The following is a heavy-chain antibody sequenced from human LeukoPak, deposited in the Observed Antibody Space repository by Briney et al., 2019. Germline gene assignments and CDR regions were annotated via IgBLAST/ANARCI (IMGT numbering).Heavy chain of an antibody. CDR3: ARDGPGSPFDFWSGYGFGY. CDR2: IWYDGSNK. Sequence: GGSLRLSCAASGFTFSSYGMHWVRQAPGKGLEWVAVIWYDGSNKYYADSVKGRFTISRDNSKNTLYLQMNSLRAEDTAVYYCARDGPGSPFDFWSGYGFGYWGQGTLVTISS. D-gene: IGHD3-3*01. CDR1: GFTFSSYG. J-gene: IGHJ4*02. V-gene: IGHV3-33*01.